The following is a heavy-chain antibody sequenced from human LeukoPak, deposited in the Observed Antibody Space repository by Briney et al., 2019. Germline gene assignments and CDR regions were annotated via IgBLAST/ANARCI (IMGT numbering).Heavy chain of an antibody. D-gene: IGHD3-22*01. Sequence: GGSLRLSCAASGFTFSSYWMNWARQAPGKGLEWVAVISYDGSNKYYADSVKGRFTISRDNSKNTLYLQMNSLRAEDTAVYYCAGDADYYDSSGYYYAWGQGTLVTVSS. V-gene: IGHV3-30-3*01. CDR2: ISYDGSNK. CDR3: AGDADYYDSSGYYYA. CDR1: GFTFSSYW. J-gene: IGHJ4*02.